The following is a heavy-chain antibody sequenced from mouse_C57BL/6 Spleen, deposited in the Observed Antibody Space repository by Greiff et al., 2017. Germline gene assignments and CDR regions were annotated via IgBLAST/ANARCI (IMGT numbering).Heavy chain of an antibody. CDR3: ASSNYYGSPPWFAY. V-gene: IGHV5-17*01. D-gene: IGHD1-1*01. Sequence: EVQLVESGGGLVKPGGSLKLSCAASGFTFSDYGMHWVRQAPEKGLEWVAYISSGSSTIYYADTVKGRFTISRDNAKNTLFLQMTSLRSEDTAMYYCASSNYYGSPPWFAYWGQGTLVTVSA. CDR1: GFTFSDYG. J-gene: IGHJ3*01. CDR2: ISSGSSTI.